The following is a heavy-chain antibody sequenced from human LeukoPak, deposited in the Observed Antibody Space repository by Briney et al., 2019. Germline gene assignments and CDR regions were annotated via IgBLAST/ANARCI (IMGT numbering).Heavy chain of an antibody. CDR1: GYTFTTYG. Sequence: GASVKVSCKTSGYTFTTYGITWVRQAPGQGLEWMGWISVYSGDIEYAQKFQGRVTMTTDTSTSTAYMELRTLRSDDTAVYFCARASHPLIVLSGAPTAPPGDYWGQGTLVTVSS. J-gene: IGHJ4*02. CDR2: ISVYSGDI. D-gene: IGHD2/OR15-2a*01. CDR3: ARASHPLIVLSGAPTAPPGDY. V-gene: IGHV1-18*01.